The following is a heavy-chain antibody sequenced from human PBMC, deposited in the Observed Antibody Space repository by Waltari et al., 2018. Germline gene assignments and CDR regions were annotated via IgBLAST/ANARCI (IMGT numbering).Heavy chain of an antibody. J-gene: IGHJ4*02. CDR2: IHANGGT. Sequence: EVQLVESGGGLIPPGGPLSVSCEASGVPSPGKSVGCVSEGPRKGLEGVSLIHANGGTYYADSVKGRLTVSSDDSKNALYLQMNNLGVEDTAVYYCAKDRGEIWGQGTLVTVSS. CDR1: GVPSPGKS. V-gene: IGHV3-53*01. CDR3: AKDRGEI. D-gene: IGHD3-10*01.